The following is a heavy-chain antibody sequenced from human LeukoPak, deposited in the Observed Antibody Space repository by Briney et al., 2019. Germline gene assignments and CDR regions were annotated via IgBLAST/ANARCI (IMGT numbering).Heavy chain of an antibody. D-gene: IGHD2-8*02. CDR3: AKSGFWSGFDY. Sequence: PGGSLRLSCAASAFDFIGTWMSWVRQAPGRGLEWVSAISGSGGSTYYADSVKGRFTISRDNSKNTLYLQMNSLRAEDTAVYYCAKSGFWSGFDYWGQGTLVTVSS. CDR1: AFDFIGTW. V-gene: IGHV3-23*01. CDR2: ISGSGGST. J-gene: IGHJ4*02.